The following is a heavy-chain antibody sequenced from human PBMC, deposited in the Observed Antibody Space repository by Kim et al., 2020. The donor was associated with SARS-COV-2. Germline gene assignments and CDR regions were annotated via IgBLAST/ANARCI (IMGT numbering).Heavy chain of an antibody. CDR3: ARVGDSTGPAAFDI. CDR1: GGSISSGGYY. J-gene: IGHJ3*02. V-gene: IGHV4-31*03. D-gene: IGHD3-16*01. CDR2: IYYSGST. Sequence: SETLSLTCTVSGGSISSGGYYWSWIRQHPGKGLEWIGYIYYSGSTYYNPCLKSRVTISVDTSKNQFSLKLSSVTAADTAVYYCARVGDSTGPAAFDIWGQGTMVTVSS.